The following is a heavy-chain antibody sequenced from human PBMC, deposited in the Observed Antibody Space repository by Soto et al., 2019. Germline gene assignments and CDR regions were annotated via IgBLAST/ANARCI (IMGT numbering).Heavy chain of an antibody. V-gene: IGHV3-15*07. D-gene: IGHD1-1*01. CDR1: GFTFSNAW. Sequence: EVQLVESGGGLVKPGGSLRLSCAASGFTFSNAWMNWVRQAPGKGLEWVGRIKSKTDGGTTDYAAPVKGRFTISRDDSKNTLYLQMNSLKTEDTAVYYCTAFSLEMATTIPNLVDYWGQGTLVTVSS. CDR3: TAFSLEMATTIPNLVDY. CDR2: IKSKTDGGTT. J-gene: IGHJ4*02.